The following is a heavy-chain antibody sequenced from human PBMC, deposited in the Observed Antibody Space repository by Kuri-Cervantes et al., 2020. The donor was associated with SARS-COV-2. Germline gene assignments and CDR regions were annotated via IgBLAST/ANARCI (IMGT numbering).Heavy chain of an antibody. D-gene: IGHD3-3*01. CDR1: GGSISSGGYS. J-gene: IGHJ5*02. CDR2: IYHSGST. V-gene: IGHV4-30-2*01. CDR3: ARQMMSSITIFGVVITRNWFDP. Sequence: SQTLSLTCAVSGGSISSGGYSWSWIRQPPGKGLEWIGYIYHSGSTYYNPSLKSRVTISVDRSKNQFSLKLSSVTAADTAVYSCARQMMSSITIFGVVITRNWFDPWGQGTLVTVSS.